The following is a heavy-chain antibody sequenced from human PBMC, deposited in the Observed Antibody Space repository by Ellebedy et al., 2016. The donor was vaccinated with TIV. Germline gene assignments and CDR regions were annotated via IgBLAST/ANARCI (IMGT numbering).Heavy chain of an antibody. D-gene: IGHD4-17*01. V-gene: IGHV3-21*04. CDR1: GFTVSNNY. CDR3: VKHIGRDYGDRMDY. Sequence: GESLKISCAASGFTVSNNYMSWVRQAPGRGLEWVSSITGSSSHTYYADSVKGRFTISRDNSKTTLYLQMNSLRAEDTAIYYCVKHIGRDYGDRMDYWGQGTLVTVSS. CDR2: ITGSSSHT. J-gene: IGHJ4*02.